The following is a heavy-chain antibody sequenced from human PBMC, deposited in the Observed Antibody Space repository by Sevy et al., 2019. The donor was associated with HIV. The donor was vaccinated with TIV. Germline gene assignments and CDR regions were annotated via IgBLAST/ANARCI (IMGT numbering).Heavy chain of an antibody. Sequence: GGSLRLSCAASGFTFSSYAMSWVRQAPGKGLEWVSAISGSGGSTYYADSVKGRFTISRDNSKNTLYLQMNSLRAEDTAVSYCAKATYYDFWSGYYMGGRYFDYWGQGTLVTVSS. CDR3: AKATYYDFWSGYYMGGRYFDY. CDR1: GFTFSSYA. V-gene: IGHV3-23*01. CDR2: ISGSGGST. D-gene: IGHD3-3*01. J-gene: IGHJ4*02.